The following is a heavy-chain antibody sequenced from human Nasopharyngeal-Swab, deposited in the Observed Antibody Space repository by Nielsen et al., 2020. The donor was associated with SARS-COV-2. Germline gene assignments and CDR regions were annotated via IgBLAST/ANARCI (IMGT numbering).Heavy chain of an antibody. V-gene: IGHV1-3*01. CDR3: ARGVWFGELLFDY. D-gene: IGHD3-10*01. CDR2: INAGNGNT. CDR1: GYTFTSYA. J-gene: IGHJ4*02. Sequence: ASVKVSCKASGYTFTSYAMHWVRQAPGQRLEWMGWINAGNGNTKYSQKFQGRVTITRDTSASTAYMELSSLRSEGTAVYYCARGVWFGELLFDYWGQGTLVTVSS.